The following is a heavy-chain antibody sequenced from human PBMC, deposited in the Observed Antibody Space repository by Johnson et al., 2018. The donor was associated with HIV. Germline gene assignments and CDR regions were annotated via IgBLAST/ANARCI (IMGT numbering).Heavy chain of an antibody. Sequence: QVQLVESGGGVVQPGRSLRLSCAASGFTFSSYAMHWVRQAPGKGLEWVAVISDDGSNKYYADSLKCRVTISRDNAKNSLYLQMNSLRIEDTALYYCAKDRHSSHYSPDYGFDIWGQGTMVTVSS. J-gene: IGHJ3*02. CDR2: ISDDGSNK. V-gene: IGHV3-30-3*01. CDR1: GFTFSSYA. CDR3: AKDRHSSHYSPDYGFDI. D-gene: IGHD3-22*01.